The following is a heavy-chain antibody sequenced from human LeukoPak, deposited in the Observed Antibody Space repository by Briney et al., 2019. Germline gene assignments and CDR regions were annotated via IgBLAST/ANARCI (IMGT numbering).Heavy chain of an antibody. CDR2: ITGNGATT. CDR3: AKERRRVDTAMVRSYYFEN. J-gene: IGHJ4*02. D-gene: IGHD5-18*01. Sequence: PGGSLRLSCAASGFTFSSSAMRWVRQTPGEGLEWVSSITGNGATTYYSDSVKGRFTISRDNSKNTLSLQMNSLRAEDTAVYFCAKERRRVDTAMVRSYYFENWGQGTLVTVSS. CDR1: GFTFSSSA. V-gene: IGHV3-23*01.